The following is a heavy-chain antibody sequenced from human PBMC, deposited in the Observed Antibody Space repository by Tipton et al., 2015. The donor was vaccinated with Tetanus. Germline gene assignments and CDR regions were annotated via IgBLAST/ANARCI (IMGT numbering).Heavy chain of an antibody. CDR3: AGGPRGFGVVKGGGAFDI. CDR2: IYYSRST. V-gene: IGHV4-31*03. D-gene: IGHD3-3*01. J-gene: IGHJ3*02. CDR1: GGSISSGGYY. Sequence: TLSLTCTVSGGSISSGGYYWSWIRQHPGKGLEWIGYIYYSRSTYYNPSLKSRVTISVDTSKNQFSLKLSSATAGDAAVYYCAGGPRGFGVVKGGGAFDIWGQGTMVTVSS.